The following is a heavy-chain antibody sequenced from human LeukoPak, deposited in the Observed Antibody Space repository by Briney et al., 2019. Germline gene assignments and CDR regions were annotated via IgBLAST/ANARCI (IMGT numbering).Heavy chain of an antibody. D-gene: IGHD6-13*01. CDR3: AREWAPPGIGRYYFDH. CDR1: GFTFSDYY. J-gene: IGHJ4*02. Sequence: PGGSLRLSCAASGFTFSDYYMSWIRQAPGKGLEWVSYISSSSSHTNYADSVKGRITISRDNAKNSLYLQMNSLKPEDTAEYFCAREWAPPGIGRYYFDHWGQGTLVTVSS. CDR2: ISSSSSHT. V-gene: IGHV3-11*06.